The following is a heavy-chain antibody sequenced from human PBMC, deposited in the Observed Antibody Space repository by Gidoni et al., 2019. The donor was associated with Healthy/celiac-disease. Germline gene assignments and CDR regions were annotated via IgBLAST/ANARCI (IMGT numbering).Heavy chain of an antibody. CDR2: INPNNGGT. CDR3: ARDTLQPKGFDF. Sequence: QVPLVQSGAEVQKPGASVKVSCTASGYPFIGYYLPWVRQAPGQGLEWMGWINPNNGGTNYEQKFQGWVTMTRDTSISTAYMELSRLKSDDTAVYYCARDTLQPKGFDFWGQGTLVTVSS. J-gene: IGHJ4*02. V-gene: IGHV1-2*04. CDR1: GYPFIGYY. D-gene: IGHD1-1*01.